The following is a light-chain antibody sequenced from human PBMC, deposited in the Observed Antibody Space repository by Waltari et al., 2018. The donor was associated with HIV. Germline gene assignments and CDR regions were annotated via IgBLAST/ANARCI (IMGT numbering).Light chain of an antibody. Sequence: DIVMTQSPDSLAVSLGERATINCKSSQSVLHSSNNKNYLAWYQQKPGQPPKLLIYWASARESGVPDRFIASGSGTDFTLTISSLQAEDVAVYYCQQHYTTPLTFGGGTKVEI. J-gene: IGKJ4*01. CDR2: WAS. V-gene: IGKV4-1*01. CDR1: QSVLHSSNNKNY. CDR3: QQHYTTPLT.